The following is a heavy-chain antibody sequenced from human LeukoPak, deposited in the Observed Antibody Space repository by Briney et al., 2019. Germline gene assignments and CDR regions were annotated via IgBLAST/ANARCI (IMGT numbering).Heavy chain of an antibody. CDR1: GFTVSSNY. D-gene: IGHD4-23*01. CDR2: IYSGGST. Sequence: GGSLRLSCAASGFTVSSNYMSWVRQAPGRGPEWVSVIYSGGSTYYADSVKGRFTISRDNSKNTLYLQMNSLRAEDTAVYYCARVNSERRNYYGMDVWGKGTTVTVSS. CDR3: ARVNSERRNYYGMDV. J-gene: IGHJ6*04. V-gene: IGHV3-53*01.